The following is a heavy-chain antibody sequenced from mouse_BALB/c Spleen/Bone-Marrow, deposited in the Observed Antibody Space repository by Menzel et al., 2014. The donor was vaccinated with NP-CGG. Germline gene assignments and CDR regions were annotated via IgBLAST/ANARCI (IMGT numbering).Heavy chain of an antibody. Sequence: VQLQQPGPELVKPGASVKMSCKASGYTFTSYIMHWVKQKPGQGLEWIGYINPYNDGTKYNEKFKGKATLTSDKSSSTAYMELSSLTSEDSAVYYRARRWLPYAMDYWGQGTSVTVSS. V-gene: IGHV1-14*01. CDR1: GYTFTSYI. J-gene: IGHJ4*01. CDR2: INPYNDGT. CDR3: ARRWLPYAMDY. D-gene: IGHD2-3*01.